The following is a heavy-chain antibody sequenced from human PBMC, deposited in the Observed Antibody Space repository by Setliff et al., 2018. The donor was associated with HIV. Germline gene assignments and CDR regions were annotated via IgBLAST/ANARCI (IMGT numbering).Heavy chain of an antibody. D-gene: IGHD6-19*01. Sequence: GGSLRLSCAASGFTFSSYGMHWVRQAPGKGLEWVAFIRYDGTYKYYADSLNGRFTISRDNSKNTLFLQMISLRTEDTAVYYCAKNFYSSSWSPLDYWGQGTLVTVSS. CDR1: GFTFSSYG. CDR3: AKNFYSSSWSPLDY. J-gene: IGHJ4*02. V-gene: IGHV3-30*02. CDR2: IRYDGTYK.